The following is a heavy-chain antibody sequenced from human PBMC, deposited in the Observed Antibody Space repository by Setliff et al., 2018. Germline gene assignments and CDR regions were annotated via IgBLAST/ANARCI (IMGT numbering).Heavy chain of an antibody. D-gene: IGHD6-19*01. CDR1: GYTFTSYG. CDR3: AREGSTDSSGWYEYEYYFDY. J-gene: IGHJ4*02. CDR2: ISAYNGNT. V-gene: IGHV1-18*01. Sequence: ASVKVSCKASGYTFTSYGISWVRQAPGQGLEWMGWISAYNGNTNYAQKLQGRVTMTTDTSTSTAYMELRSLRSDDTAVYYCAREGSTDSSGWYEYEYYFDYWGQGTLVTVSS.